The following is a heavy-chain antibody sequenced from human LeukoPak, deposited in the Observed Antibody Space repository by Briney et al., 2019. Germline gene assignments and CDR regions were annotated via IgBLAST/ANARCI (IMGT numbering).Heavy chain of an antibody. CDR1: GFTFSTFS. Sequence: GGSLRLSWAASGFTFSTFSINWVRQAPGQGLEWVSSISSRSSYKYYADSVKGRFTISRDNAKNSLYLQMNRRRAEDTAVYYCARDPNYYNSSWGQGTLVTVSS. D-gene: IGHD3-22*01. CDR2: ISSRSSYK. J-gene: IGHJ4*02. V-gene: IGHV3-21*01. CDR3: ARDPNYYNSS.